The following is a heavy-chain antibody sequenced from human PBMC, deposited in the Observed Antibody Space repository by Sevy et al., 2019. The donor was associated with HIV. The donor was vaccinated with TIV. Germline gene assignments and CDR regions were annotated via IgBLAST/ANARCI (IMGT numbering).Heavy chain of an antibody. CDR1: GFPFNDHA. CDR2: VSWNSRNI. CDR3: AKDINRGWDGINWYPYYYYFYGLDV. J-gene: IGHJ6*02. D-gene: IGHD1-1*01. V-gene: IGHV3-9*01. Sequence: GGSLRLSCAASGFPFNDHAMHWVRQVPGKGLEWVSGVSWNSRNIGYADSVKGRFTISRDNANHFLYLEMNSLRPEDKAFYYCAKDINRGWDGINWYPYYYYFYGLDVWGQGTTVTVSS.